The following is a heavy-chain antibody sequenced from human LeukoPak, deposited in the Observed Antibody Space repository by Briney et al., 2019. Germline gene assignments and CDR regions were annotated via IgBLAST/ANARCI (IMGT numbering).Heavy chain of an antibody. Sequence: SETLSLTCTVSGGSITYYYWSWLRQPPGKGLEWIGYIYHSGSASYSPSLKSRVTISVDTSKNQFSLKLSSVTAADTAVYYCARAPETRSGSYPRGWFDPWGQGTLVTVSS. CDR3: ARAPETRSGSYPRGWFDP. CDR1: GGSITYYY. D-gene: IGHD1-26*01. CDR2: IYHSGSA. V-gene: IGHV4-59*08. J-gene: IGHJ5*02.